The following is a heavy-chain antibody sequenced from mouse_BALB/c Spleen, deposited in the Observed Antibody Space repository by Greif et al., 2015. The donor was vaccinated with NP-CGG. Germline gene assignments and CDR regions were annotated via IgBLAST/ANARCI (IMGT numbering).Heavy chain of an antibody. CDR1: GYTFTSYW. V-gene: IGHV1S22*01. CDR2: IYPGSGST. J-gene: IGHJ2*01. CDR3: TRGYYYGSSLDY. D-gene: IGHD1-1*01. Sequence: LQQPGSELVRPGASVKLSCKASGYTFTSYWMHWVKQRPGQGLEWIGNIYPGSGSTNYDEKFKSKATLTVDTSSSTAYMQLSSLTSEDSAVYYCTRGYYYGSSLDYWGQGTTLTVSA.